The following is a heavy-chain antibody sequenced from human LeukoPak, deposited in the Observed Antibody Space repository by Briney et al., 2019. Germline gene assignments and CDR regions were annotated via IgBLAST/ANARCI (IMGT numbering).Heavy chain of an antibody. CDR2: IYTSGST. Sequence: SETLSLTCTVSGGSISSYYWSWIRQPAGKGLEWIGRIYTSGSTNYNPSLKSRVTMSVDTSKNQFSLKLSSVTAAHTAVYYCARWSKTGTPTNYYYYYGMDVWGQGTTVTVSS. D-gene: IGHD1-1*01. CDR1: GGSISSYY. V-gene: IGHV4-4*07. J-gene: IGHJ6*02. CDR3: ARWSKTGTPTNYYYYYGMDV.